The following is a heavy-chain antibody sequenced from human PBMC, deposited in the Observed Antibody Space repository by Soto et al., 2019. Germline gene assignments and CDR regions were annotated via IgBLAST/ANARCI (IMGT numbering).Heavy chain of an antibody. Sequence: PGESLKISCKGSGYSFTSYWIGWVRQMPGKGLEWMGIIYPGDSDTRYSPSFQGQVTISADKSISTAYLQWSSLKASDTAMYYYARLSATVTTFYYYGMDVWGQGTTVTVSS. CDR2: IYPGDSDT. D-gene: IGHD4-17*01. CDR1: GYSFTSYW. CDR3: ARLSATVTTFYYYGMDV. V-gene: IGHV5-51*01. J-gene: IGHJ6*02.